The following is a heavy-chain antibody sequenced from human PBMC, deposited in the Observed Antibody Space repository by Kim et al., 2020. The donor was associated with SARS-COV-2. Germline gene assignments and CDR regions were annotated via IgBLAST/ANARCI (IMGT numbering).Heavy chain of an antibody. CDR3: ARGANYYGSGNFYYYYYY. CDR2: IKHSGRT. J-gene: IGHJ6*03. D-gene: IGHD3-10*01. V-gene: IGHV4-34*01. CDR1: GGSFSGYY. Sequence: SETLSLTCAVYGGSFSGYYWSWIRQSPGKGLEWIGEIKHSGRTNDNPSLKSRVTISLDTSKNQFSLRLSSVTAADTAGYYCARGANYYGSGNFYYYYYY.